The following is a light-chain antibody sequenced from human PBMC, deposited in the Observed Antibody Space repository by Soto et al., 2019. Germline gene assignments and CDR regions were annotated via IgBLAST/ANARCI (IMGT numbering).Light chain of an antibody. J-gene: IGLJ1*01. V-gene: IGLV2-8*01. CDR1: SSDVGGYNY. CDR2: EVS. CDR3: CSYAGSSTYV. Sequence: QSVLTQPPPAFGSPGQSVTSFCTGTSSDVGGYNYVSWYQQHPGKAPKLMIYEVSKRPSGVPDRFSGSKSGNTASLTISGLQAEDEADYYCCSYAGSSTYVFGTGTKVTVL.